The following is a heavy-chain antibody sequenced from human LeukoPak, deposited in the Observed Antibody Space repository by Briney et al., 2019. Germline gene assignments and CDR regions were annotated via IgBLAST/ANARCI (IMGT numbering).Heavy chain of an antibody. D-gene: IGHD1-26*01. CDR1: GFTFSSYS. CDR2: ISRESRNI. J-gene: IGHJ4*02. CDR3: ARDSGLIMGALNLDY. V-gene: IGHV3-21*01. Sequence: GGSLRLSRAASGFTFSSYSMNWVRQAPGQGLEWVSVISRESRNIFYADSVKGRFTVSRDDARSSLYLQMNSLRDEDTAVYYCARDSGLIMGALNLDYWGQGTLLTVSS.